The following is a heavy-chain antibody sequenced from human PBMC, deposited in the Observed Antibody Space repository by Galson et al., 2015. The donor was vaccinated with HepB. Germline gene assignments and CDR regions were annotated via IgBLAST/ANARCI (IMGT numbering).Heavy chain of an antibody. Sequence: LSLTCAVSGDSISGSHWWNWVRQPPGKGLEGIGEIYHSGSTNYNLNLKSRVTISVDKSKNQFSLRLSAVTAADTAVYYCARGYYGSGRLDYWGQGILVTASS. CDR3: ARGYYGSGRLDY. V-gene: IGHV4-4*02. CDR2: IYHSGST. J-gene: IGHJ4*02. CDR1: GDSISGSHW. D-gene: IGHD3-10*01.